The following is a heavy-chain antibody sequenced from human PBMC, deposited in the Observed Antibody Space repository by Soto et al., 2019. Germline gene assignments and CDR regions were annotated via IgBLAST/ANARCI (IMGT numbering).Heavy chain of an antibody. CDR1: GFTFSSYA. J-gene: IGHJ4*02. V-gene: IGHV3-30-3*01. CDR2: ISYDGSNK. D-gene: IGHD3-10*01. CDR3: ARDTYYYGSGSQFDY. Sequence: GSLRLSCAASGFTFSSYAMHWVRQAPGKGLEWVAVISYDGSNKYYADSVKGRFTISRDNSKNTLYLQMNSLRAEDTAVYYCARDTYYYGSGSQFDYWGQGTLVTVSS.